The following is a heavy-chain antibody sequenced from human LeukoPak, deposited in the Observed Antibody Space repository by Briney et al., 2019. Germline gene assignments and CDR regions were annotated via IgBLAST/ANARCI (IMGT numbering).Heavy chain of an antibody. CDR2: ISGSSSTI. J-gene: IGHJ2*01. CDR1: GFTFSSYS. CDR3: ARSRYFDL. V-gene: IGHV3-48*01. Sequence: GGSLRLSCAASGFTFSSYSMNWVRQAPGKGLEWVSYISGSSSTIYYADPVKGRFTISRDNAKNSLYLQMNSLRAEDTAVYYCARSRYFDLWGRGTLVTVSS.